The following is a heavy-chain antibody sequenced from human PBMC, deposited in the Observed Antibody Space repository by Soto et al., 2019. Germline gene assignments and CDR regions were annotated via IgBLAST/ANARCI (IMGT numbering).Heavy chain of an antibody. CDR1: GGSISSYY. Sequence: SETLSLTCTVSGGSISSYYWSWIRQPPGKGLEWIGEINHSGSTNYNPSLKSRVTISVDTSKNQFSLKLSSVTAADTAVYYCARGTRRWLQFQYYFDYWGQGTLVTVSS. V-gene: IGHV4-34*01. CDR3: ARGTRRWLQFQYYFDY. D-gene: IGHD5-12*01. CDR2: INHSGST. J-gene: IGHJ4*02.